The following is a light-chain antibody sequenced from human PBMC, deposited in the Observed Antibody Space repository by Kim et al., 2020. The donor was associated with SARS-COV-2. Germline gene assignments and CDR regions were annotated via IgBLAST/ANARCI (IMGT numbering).Light chain of an antibody. CDR2: AAS. CDR1: QSVGSN. J-gene: IGKJ2*01. V-gene: IGKV3-15*01. CDR3: QHSNNWPYT. Sequence: EIVMTQSPATLSVSPGEGVTHSCRASQSVGSNLAWYQQKPGHAPRLLIYAASTRATGIPATFSASGSGTEFTLTISSLQSEDFAVYYCQHSNNWPYTFGQGTKLEI.